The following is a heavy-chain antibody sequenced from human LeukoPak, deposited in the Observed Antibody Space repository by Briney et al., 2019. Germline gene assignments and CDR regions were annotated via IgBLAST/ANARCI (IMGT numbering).Heavy chain of an antibody. J-gene: IGHJ4*02. CDR1: GFTFSSYW. CDR3: ASSRSSSWYGYFDY. Sequence: GGSLRLSCAASGFTFSSYWMHWVRQAPGKGLVWVSRINTDGSSTSYADSVKGRFTISRDNAKNTLYLQMNSLRAEDTAVYYCASSRSSSWYGYFDYWGQGTLVTVSS. D-gene: IGHD6-13*01. CDR2: INTDGSST. V-gene: IGHV3-74*01.